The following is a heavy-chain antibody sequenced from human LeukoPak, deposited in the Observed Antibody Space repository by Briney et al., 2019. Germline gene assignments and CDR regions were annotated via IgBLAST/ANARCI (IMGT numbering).Heavy chain of an antibody. J-gene: IGHJ4*02. D-gene: IGHD6-19*01. CDR2: IYHSGST. CDR3: AREDEQWLVRGVVDY. Sequence: SETLSLTCTVSGGSISSSSDYWGWIRQPPGKGLEWIGSIYHSGSTYYNPSLKSRVTISVDTSKNQFSLKLSSVTAADTAVYYCAREDEQWLVRGVVDYWGQGTLVTVSS. CDR1: GGSISSSSDY. V-gene: IGHV4-39*07.